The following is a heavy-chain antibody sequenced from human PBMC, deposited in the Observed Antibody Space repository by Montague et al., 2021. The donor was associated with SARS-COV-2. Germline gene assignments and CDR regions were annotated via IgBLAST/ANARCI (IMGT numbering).Heavy chain of an antibody. V-gene: IGHV4-59*01. D-gene: IGHD2-15*01. Sequence: SETLSLTCTVPGGFISSSYWSWIRQPPAKGLEGIGYIYHSGNTNYNPSLKSRVTISIDISMNQFSLSLSSMTAADTAVYFCAREVLPPRTAIKTSCFGLDVWGQGTTVIVSS. CDR3: AREVLPPRTAIKTSCFGLDV. CDR2: IYHSGNT. J-gene: IGHJ6*02. CDR1: GGFISSSY.